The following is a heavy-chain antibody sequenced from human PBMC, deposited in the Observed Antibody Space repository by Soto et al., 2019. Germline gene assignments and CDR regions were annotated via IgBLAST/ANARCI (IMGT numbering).Heavy chain of an antibody. V-gene: IGHV4-39*01. CDR2: IYYSGST. D-gene: IGHD2-15*01. J-gene: IGHJ5*02. Sequence: ASETLSLTCTVSGGSISSSSYYWGWIRQPPGKGLEWIGSIYYSGSTYYNPSLKSRVTISVDTSKNQFSLKLSSVTAADTAVYYCARHAGYCSGGSCYSHWFDPWGQGTLVTVSS. CDR1: GGSISSSSYY. CDR3: ARHAGYCSGGSCYSHWFDP.